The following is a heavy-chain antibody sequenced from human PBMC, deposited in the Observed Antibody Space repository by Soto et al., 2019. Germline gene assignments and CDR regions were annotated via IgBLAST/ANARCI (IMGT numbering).Heavy chain of an antibody. J-gene: IGHJ6*02. V-gene: IGHV3-9*01. CDR1: GFTFDDYA. D-gene: IGHD3-10*01. CDR2: ISWNSGSI. CDR3: AKDERYYYGSGSLGMDV. Sequence: GGSLRLSCAASGFTFDDYAMHWVRQAPGKGLEWVSGISWNSGSIGYADSVKGRFTISRDNAKNSLYLQMNSLRAEDTALYYCAKDERYYYGSGSLGMDVWGQGTTVTVSS.